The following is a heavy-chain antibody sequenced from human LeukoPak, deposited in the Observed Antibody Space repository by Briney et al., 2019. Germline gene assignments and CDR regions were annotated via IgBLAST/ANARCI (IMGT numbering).Heavy chain of an antibody. V-gene: IGHV1-2*06. D-gene: IGHD2-2*03. Sequence: VASVKVSCKTSGYTFPAYNIHWVRQAPGHGLEGMGRINSNSRDTKYAQKFQGRVTMTRDTSISTVYMELSGLRSDDTAIFYCGRTWIDVGTPDFDYWGQGTLVTVSS. J-gene: IGHJ4*02. CDR2: INSNSRDT. CDR1: GYTFPAYN. CDR3: GRTWIDVGTPDFDY.